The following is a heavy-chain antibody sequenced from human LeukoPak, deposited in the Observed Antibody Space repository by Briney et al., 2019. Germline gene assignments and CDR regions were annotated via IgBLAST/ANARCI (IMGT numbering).Heavy chain of an antibody. CDR2: INHSGST. D-gene: IGHD5-12*01. CDR3: ASVAKWPRRVGYYFDY. J-gene: IGHJ4*02. V-gene: IGHV4-34*01. CDR1: GGSFSGYY. Sequence: SETLSLTCAVYGGSFSGYYWSWIRQPPGKGLEWIGEINHSGSTNYNPSLKSRVTISVDTSKNQFSLKLSSVTAADTAVYYCASVAKWPRRVGYYFDYWGQGTLVTVSS.